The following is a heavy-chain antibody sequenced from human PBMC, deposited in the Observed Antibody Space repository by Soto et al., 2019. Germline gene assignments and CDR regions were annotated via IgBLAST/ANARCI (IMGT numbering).Heavy chain of an antibody. CDR1: GYTFTSYD. V-gene: IGHV1-8*01. CDR3: ARGGLRFLEWFGPAFDI. Sequence: RASVKVSCKASGYTFTSYDINWVRQATGQGLEWMGWMNPNSGNTGYAQKFQGRVTMTRNTSISTAYMELSSLRSEDTAVYYCARGGLRFLEWFGPAFDIWGQGTMVTVSS. J-gene: IGHJ3*02. CDR2: MNPNSGNT. D-gene: IGHD3-3*01.